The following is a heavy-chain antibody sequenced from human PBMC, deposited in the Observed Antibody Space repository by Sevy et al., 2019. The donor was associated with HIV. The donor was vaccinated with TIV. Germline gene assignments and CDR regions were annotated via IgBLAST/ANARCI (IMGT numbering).Heavy chain of an antibody. Sequence: ASVKVSCKISGYTLSELSMHWVRQAPGKGLEWMGSFDPEDDETRYARKFQGRFTVTEDTSTDTAYMELSSLRSDDTAVYYCATTKDYFDSSGSPFDYWGQGTLVTVSS. CDR2: FDPEDDET. J-gene: IGHJ4*02. CDR3: ATTKDYFDSSGSPFDY. CDR1: GYTLSELS. D-gene: IGHD3-22*01. V-gene: IGHV1-24*01.